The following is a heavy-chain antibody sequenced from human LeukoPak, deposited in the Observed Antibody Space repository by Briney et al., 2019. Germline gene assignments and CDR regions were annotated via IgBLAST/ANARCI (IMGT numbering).Heavy chain of an antibody. CDR1: GFTFSSYW. CDR2: IKQDGSEK. CDR3: ARDQGPPYCSGTSCSFAGFIDY. D-gene: IGHD2-2*01. V-gene: IGHV3-7*01. J-gene: IGHJ4*02. Sequence: GGSLRLSCAASGFTFSSYWMSWVRQAPGKGLEWVANIKQDGSEKYYVDSVKGRFTISRDNAKNSLYLQMNSLRAEDTAVYYCARDQGPPYCSGTSCSFAGFIDYWGQGTLVTVSS.